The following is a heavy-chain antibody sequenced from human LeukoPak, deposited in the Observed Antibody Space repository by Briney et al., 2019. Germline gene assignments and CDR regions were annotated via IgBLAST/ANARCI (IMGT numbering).Heavy chain of an antibody. CDR1: GASINSDTYY. CDR3: ARYQTGTMFAV. V-gene: IGHV4-39*07. D-gene: IGHD1/OR15-1a*01. Sequence: LSLTCTVSGASINSDTYYWGWIRQPPGKGLEWIGTHSHSGSAYYNPSLRSRITMSLDTSENQLSLKLYSVTAADTAIYYCARYQTGTMFAVWGQGTLVTISS. J-gene: IGHJ4*02. CDR2: HSHSGSA.